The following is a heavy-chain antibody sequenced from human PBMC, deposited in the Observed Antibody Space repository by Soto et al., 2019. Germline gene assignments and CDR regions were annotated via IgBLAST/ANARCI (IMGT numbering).Heavy chain of an antibody. J-gene: IGHJ6*02. CDR3: AREAPYCTSATCPKFYDMDV. CDR1: GGTFGSYA. D-gene: IGHD2-2*01. Sequence: QVQLVQSGAEVKKPGSSVKVSCKASGGTFGSYAITWVRRAPGQGLEWLGGMIPILNSPAYAQKFQARVVITEDEIPNPAYMELNSLRFDDTAVYYCAREAPYCTSATCPKFYDMDVWGQGTTVTVAS. CDR2: MIPILNSP. V-gene: IGHV1-69*01.